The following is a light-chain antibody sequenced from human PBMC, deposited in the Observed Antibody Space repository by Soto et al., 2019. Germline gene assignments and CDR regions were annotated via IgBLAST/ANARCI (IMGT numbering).Light chain of an antibody. J-gene: IGLJ3*02. V-gene: IGLV4-60*02. CDR3: ETWDSNIWV. CDR2: LEGSGSY. Sequence: QTVVTQSSSASAYLGSSVKLTCTLSSGHSSYIIAWHQQQPGKAPRYLMKLEGSGSYNKGSGVPDRFSGSSSGADRYLTISNLQFEDEADYYCETWDSNIWVFGGGTKLTVL. CDR1: SGHSSYI.